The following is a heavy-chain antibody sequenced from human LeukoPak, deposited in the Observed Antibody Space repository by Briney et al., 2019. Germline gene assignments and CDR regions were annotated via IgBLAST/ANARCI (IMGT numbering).Heavy chain of an antibody. CDR1: GFTFSTYW. V-gene: IGHV3-7*01. Sequence: AGGSLRLSCAASGFTFSTYWMIWVRQAPGKGLDWVANIEQDGREKYYVDSVKGRFTISRDNAKNSRYLQMNSLRAEDTAVYYCAREIHGQGYHYGLSYYYYMDVWGKGTTVTVSS. CDR3: AREIHGQGYHYGLSYYYYMDV. CDR2: IEQDGREK. D-gene: IGHD5-12*01. J-gene: IGHJ6*03.